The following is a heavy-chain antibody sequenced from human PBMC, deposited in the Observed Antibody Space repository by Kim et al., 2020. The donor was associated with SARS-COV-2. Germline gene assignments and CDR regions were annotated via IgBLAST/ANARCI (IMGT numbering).Heavy chain of an antibody. D-gene: IGHD6-19*01. CDR1: GYTFTNSA. J-gene: IGHJ6*02. Sequence: ASVKVSCKASGYTFTNSAMHWVRQAPGQRLEWMGWINAGNHGTIYSQKFQDRVTIIRDTSASTAYMELSSLKSEDTAVYYCASGVAVAGPYYYVMDVWGQGTTVTVSS. V-gene: IGHV1-3*01. CDR3: ASGVAVAGPYYYVMDV. CDR2: INAGNHGT.